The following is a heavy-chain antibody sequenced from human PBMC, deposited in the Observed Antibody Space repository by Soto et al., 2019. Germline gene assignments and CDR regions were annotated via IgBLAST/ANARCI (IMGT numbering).Heavy chain of an antibody. Sequence: QVQLVESGGGMVQPGRSLRLSCAASGFTFSSYAMHWVRQAPGKGLEWVAVISYDGSNKYYADSVKGRFTISRDNSKNTLYLQMNSLRAEDTAVYYCAKLPYDFWSGYWGPFDYWGQGTLVTVSS. CDR3: AKLPYDFWSGYWGPFDY. J-gene: IGHJ4*02. D-gene: IGHD3-3*01. CDR2: ISYDGSNK. V-gene: IGHV3-30-3*02. CDR1: GFTFSSYA.